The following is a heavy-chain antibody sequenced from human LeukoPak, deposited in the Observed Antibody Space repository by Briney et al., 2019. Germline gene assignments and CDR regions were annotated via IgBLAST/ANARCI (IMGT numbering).Heavy chain of an antibody. V-gene: IGHV3-30-3*01. CDR1: GFTFSSYA. D-gene: IGHD6-13*01. Sequence: GGSLRLSCAASGFTFSSYAMHWVRQAPGKGLEWVAVISYDGSNKYYADSVKGRFTISRDNSKNTLYLQMNSLRAEDTAVYYCARGGPILIDIAAAGDFDYWGQGTLVTVSS. CDR3: ARGGPILIDIAAAGDFDY. CDR2: ISYDGSNK. J-gene: IGHJ4*02.